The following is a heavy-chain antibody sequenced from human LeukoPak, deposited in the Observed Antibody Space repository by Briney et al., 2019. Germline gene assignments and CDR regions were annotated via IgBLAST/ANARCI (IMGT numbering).Heavy chain of an antibody. Sequence: GGSLRLSCAASGFTFDDYAMHWVRQAPGKGLEWVSGISWNSGSIGYADSVKGRFTISRDNAKNSLYLQMNSLRAEDTALYYCAKSLSSGLIYFDYWGQGTPVTVSS. CDR3: AKSLSSGLIYFDY. V-gene: IGHV3-9*01. CDR1: GFTFDDYA. D-gene: IGHD6-19*01. J-gene: IGHJ4*02. CDR2: ISWNSGSI.